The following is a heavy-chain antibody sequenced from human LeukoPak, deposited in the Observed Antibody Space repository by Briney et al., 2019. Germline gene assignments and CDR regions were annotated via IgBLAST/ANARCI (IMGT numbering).Heavy chain of an antibody. J-gene: IGHJ2*01. CDR2: IGTAGDT. CDR1: GFTFSSYD. D-gene: IGHD5-24*01. CDR3: ARGRTQEREGWYFDL. Sequence: GGSLRLSCAASGFTFSSYDMRWVRQATGKGLEWVSAIGTAGDTYYPGSVKGRFTISRENAKNSLYLQMNSLRAGDTAVYYCARGRTQEREGWYFDLWGRGTLVTVSS. V-gene: IGHV3-13*01.